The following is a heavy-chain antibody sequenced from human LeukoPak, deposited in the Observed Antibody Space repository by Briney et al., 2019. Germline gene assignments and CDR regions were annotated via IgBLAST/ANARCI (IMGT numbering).Heavy chain of an antibody. CDR3: AREALFPGDYYFDY. Sequence: ASVKVSCKASGYTFTGYYMHWVRQAPGLGLEWMGWINPSSGGTNYAQKFQGRVTMTRDTSISTAYMELSSLKSEDSAIYYCAREALFPGDYYFDYWGQGTLVTVSS. V-gene: IGHV1-2*02. D-gene: IGHD4-17*01. J-gene: IGHJ4*02. CDR2: INPSSGGT. CDR1: GYTFTGYY.